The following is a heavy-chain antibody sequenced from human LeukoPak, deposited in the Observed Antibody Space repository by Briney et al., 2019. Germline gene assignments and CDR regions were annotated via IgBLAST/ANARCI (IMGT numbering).Heavy chain of an antibody. CDR3: AKYYYDSSGYYDAGPLAS. CDR2: ISDNGYTT. J-gene: IGHJ5*02. CDR1: AFTFSTYA. D-gene: IGHD3-22*01. V-gene: IGHV3-23*01. Sequence: PGGSLRLSGAASAFTFSTYAMSWVRQAAGKGLEWVSSISDNGYTTYYADSVRGRFTISRDNSKNTVYLQMTGLRAEDTAVYFCAKYYYDSSGYYDAGPLASWGQGILVTVFS.